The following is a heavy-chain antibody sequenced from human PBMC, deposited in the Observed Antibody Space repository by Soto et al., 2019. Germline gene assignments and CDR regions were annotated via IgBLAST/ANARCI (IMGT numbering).Heavy chain of an antibody. V-gene: IGHV3-33*01. CDR1: GFTFSSYG. CDR2: IWYDGSNK. D-gene: IGHD6-13*01. CDR3: ARDLGGIADYGMDL. J-gene: IGHJ6*02. Sequence: QVQLVESGGGVVQPGRSLRLSCAASGFTFSSYGMHWVRQAPGKGLEWVAVIWYDGSNKYYADSVKGRFTISRDNSKNTLYLQMNRLRAEDRAVYYCARDLGGIADYGMDLWGQGTTVTVSS.